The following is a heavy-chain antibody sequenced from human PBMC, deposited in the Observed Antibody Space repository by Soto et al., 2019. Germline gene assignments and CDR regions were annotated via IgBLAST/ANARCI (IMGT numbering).Heavy chain of an antibody. V-gene: IGHV4-30-4*01. CDR3: ASSISTHGYYYGMDV. D-gene: IGHD4-4*01. CDR1: GGSISSGDYY. CDR2: IYYSGST. Sequence: SETLSLTCTVSGGSISSGDYYWSWIRQPPGKGLEWIGYIYYSGSTYYNPSLKSRVTISVDTSKNQFSLKLSSVTAADTAVYYCASSISTHGYYYGMDVWGQGTKVTVSS. J-gene: IGHJ6*02.